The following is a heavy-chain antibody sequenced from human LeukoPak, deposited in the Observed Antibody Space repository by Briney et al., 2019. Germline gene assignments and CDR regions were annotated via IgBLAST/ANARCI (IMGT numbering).Heavy chain of an antibody. CDR2: IYPGDSDT. Sequence: GESLNISCKGSGYSFTSYWIGWVRQMPGKGLEWMGIIYPGDSDTRYSPSFQGQVTISADKSISTAYLQWSSLKASDTAMYYCARHAPSPGKPVDYWGQGTLVTVSS. V-gene: IGHV5-51*01. J-gene: IGHJ4*02. D-gene: IGHD1-26*01. CDR3: ARHAPSPGKPVDY. CDR1: GYSFTSYW.